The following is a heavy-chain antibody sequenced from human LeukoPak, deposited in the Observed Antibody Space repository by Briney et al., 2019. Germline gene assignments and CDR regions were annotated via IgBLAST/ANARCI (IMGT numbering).Heavy chain of an antibody. CDR3: ARGTRGTMVVTQLDY. Sequence: GASVKVSCKASGGTFSSYAISWVRQAPGQGLEWMGGIIPIFGTANYAQKFQGRVTITTDESTSTAYMELSSLRSEDTAVYYCARGTRGTMVVTQLDYWGQGTLVTVSS. J-gene: IGHJ4*02. D-gene: IGHD4-23*01. V-gene: IGHV1-69*05. CDR1: GGTFSSYA. CDR2: IIPIFGTA.